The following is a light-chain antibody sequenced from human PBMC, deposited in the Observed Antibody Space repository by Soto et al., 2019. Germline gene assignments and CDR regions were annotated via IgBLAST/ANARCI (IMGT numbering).Light chain of an antibody. CDR3: GSYTTSSTYV. V-gene: IGLV2-14*01. CDR1: SSDVGGYNY. CDR2: DIS. Sequence: QSLLNPPASVFGSSGQSIAIPSPGDSSDVGGYNYVSWYQQHPGKAPKLILCDISNRPSGVSDRVSGSKSGNTASLTISGLPTEDEADYYCGSYTTSSTYVLGTGTRSPS. J-gene: IGLJ1*01.